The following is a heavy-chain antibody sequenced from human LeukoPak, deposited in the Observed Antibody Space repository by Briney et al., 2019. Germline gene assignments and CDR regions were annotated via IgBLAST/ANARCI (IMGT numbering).Heavy chain of an antibody. V-gene: IGHV1-69*04. CDR3: ARAYYDYVWGSYRYKYFQH. CDR1: GGTFSSYA. CDR2: IIPILGIA. Sequence: SVKVSCKASGGTFSSYAISWVRQAPGQGLEWMGRIIPILGIANYAQKFQGRVTITADKSTSTAYMELSSLRSEDTAVYYCARAYYDYVWGSYRYKYFQHWGQGTLVTVSS. D-gene: IGHD3-16*02. J-gene: IGHJ1*01.